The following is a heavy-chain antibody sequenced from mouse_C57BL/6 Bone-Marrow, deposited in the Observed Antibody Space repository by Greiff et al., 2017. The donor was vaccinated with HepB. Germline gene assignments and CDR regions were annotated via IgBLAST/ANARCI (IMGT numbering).Heavy chain of an antibody. CDR2: ISSGGSYT. Sequence: EVQVVESGGDLVKPGGSLKLSCAASGFTFSSYGMSWVRQTPDKRLEWVATISSGGSYTYYPDSVKGRFTISRDNAKNTLYLQMSSLKSEDTAMYYCARHGPFDYWGQGTTLTVSS. V-gene: IGHV5-6*01. J-gene: IGHJ2*01. CDR3: ARHGPFDY. CDR1: GFTFSSYG.